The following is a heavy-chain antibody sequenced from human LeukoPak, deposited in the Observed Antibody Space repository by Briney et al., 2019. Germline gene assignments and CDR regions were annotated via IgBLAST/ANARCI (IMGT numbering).Heavy chain of an antibody. CDR2: ISSSSSYI. CDR3: ARGEEKATITALDS. J-gene: IGHJ4*02. V-gene: IGHV3-21*01. Sequence: PGGALRLSCAASGFTFSDYSMNWVRQAPGEGLELISAISSSSSYIYYADSIKGRFTISRDNAENSLYLQMNRLRAVDTAVYFCARGEEKATITALDSWGQGTLVTVSS. D-gene: IGHD5-24*01. CDR1: GFTFSDYS.